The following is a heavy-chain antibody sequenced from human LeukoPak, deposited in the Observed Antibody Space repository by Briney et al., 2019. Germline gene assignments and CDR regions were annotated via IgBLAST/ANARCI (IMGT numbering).Heavy chain of an antibody. J-gene: IGHJ6*03. CDR1: GGSISSYY. CDR3: ARSPGDLATKGGYYYYMDV. D-gene: IGHD4-17*01. CDR2: IYYSGST. V-gene: IGHV4-59*01. Sequence: SETLSLTCTVSGGSISSYYWSWIRQPPGKGLEWIGYIYYSGSTNYNPSLKSRVTISVDTSKNQFSLKLSSVTAADTAVYCCARSPGDLATKGGYYYYMDVWGKGTTVTVSS.